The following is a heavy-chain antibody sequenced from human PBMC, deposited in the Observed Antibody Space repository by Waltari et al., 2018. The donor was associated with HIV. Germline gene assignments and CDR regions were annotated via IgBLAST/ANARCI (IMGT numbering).Heavy chain of an antibody. Sequence: EVQLVESGGGLVQPGGSLRLSCAASGFTFRSFWMTWVRQAPGKGLEWVANIKQDGSEKYYADSVKGRFTISRDNAKNSLYLQMNSLRAEDTAVYYCASLYCSGGSCYDYWGQGTLVTVSS. CDR2: IKQDGSEK. V-gene: IGHV3-7*01. CDR3: ASLYCSGGSCYDY. J-gene: IGHJ4*02. CDR1: GFTFRSFW. D-gene: IGHD2-15*01.